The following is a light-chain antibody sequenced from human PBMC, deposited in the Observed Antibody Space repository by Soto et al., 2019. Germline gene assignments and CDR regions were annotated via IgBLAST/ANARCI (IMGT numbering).Light chain of an antibody. CDR3: CSYAGSPRYV. CDR1: TSDVGGYNY. Sequence: QSALTQPRSVSGSPGQSVTISCTGTTSDVGGYNYVSWYQQHPGKAPKDMIYDVSERPSAVPDRFSGSKSGNTASLTISGLQAEDEADYYCCSYAGSPRYVLGTGTKLTVL. CDR2: DVS. V-gene: IGLV2-11*01. J-gene: IGLJ1*01.